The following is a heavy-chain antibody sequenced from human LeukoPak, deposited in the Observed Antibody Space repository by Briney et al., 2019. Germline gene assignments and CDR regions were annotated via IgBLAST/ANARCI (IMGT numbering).Heavy chain of an antibody. D-gene: IGHD6-19*01. J-gene: IGHJ4*02. CDR1: GFTFSSYA. CDR3: ASLRPRPLYSSGRYEGDY. CDR2: ISYDGSNK. Sequence: GGSLRLSCAASGFTFSSYAMHWVRQAPGKGLEWVAVISYDGSNKYYADSVKGRFTISRDNSKNTLYLQMNSLRAEDTAVYYCASLRPRPLYSSGRYEGDYWGQGTLVTVSS. V-gene: IGHV3-30*04.